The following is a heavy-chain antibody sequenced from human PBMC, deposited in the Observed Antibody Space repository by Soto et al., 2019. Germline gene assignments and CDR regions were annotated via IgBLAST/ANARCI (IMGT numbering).Heavy chain of an antibody. V-gene: IGHV5-51*01. CDR1: EYNFSSYW. CDR3: EPGYRSLADDGFDI. CDR2: IDPSDSDT. J-gene: IGHJ3*02. D-gene: IGHD2-15*01. Sequence: PGESMKISCKGSEYNFSSYWIGWVRQMPGKGLEWMGIIDPSDSDTRYSPSFQGQVTISADKSMTTAYLQWSSLKASDTTMYSREPGYRSLADDGFDIWGQGTMVPVSS.